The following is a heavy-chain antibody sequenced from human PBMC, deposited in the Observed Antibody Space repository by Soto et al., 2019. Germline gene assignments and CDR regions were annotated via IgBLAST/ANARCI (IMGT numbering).Heavy chain of an antibody. Sequence: QVQLVQSGAEVKKPGASVKVSCKASGYTFTSYDINWVRQATGQGLEWMGWMNPNSGNTGYAQKFQGRVTMTRTTSICTAYMELSSLRSEDTAVYYCARDASGWYELDYWGQGILVTVSS. V-gene: IGHV1-8*01. CDR1: GYTFTSYD. D-gene: IGHD6-19*01. CDR2: MNPNSGNT. J-gene: IGHJ4*02. CDR3: ARDASGWYELDY.